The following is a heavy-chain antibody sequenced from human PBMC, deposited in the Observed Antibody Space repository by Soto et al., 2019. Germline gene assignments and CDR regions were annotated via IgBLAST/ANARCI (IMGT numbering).Heavy chain of an antibody. CDR1: GGSISSYY. Sequence: PSETLSLTCTVSGGSISSYYWSWIRQPPGKGLEWIGYIYYSGSTNYNPSLKSRVTISVDTSKNQSSLKLSSVTAADTAVYYCARDKPLTPLLWFWDRKGGYYYGMDVWGQRTTVTVSS. V-gene: IGHV4-59*01. J-gene: IGHJ6*02. CDR2: IYYSGST. CDR3: ARDKPLTPLLWFWDRKGGYYYGMDV. D-gene: IGHD3-10*01.